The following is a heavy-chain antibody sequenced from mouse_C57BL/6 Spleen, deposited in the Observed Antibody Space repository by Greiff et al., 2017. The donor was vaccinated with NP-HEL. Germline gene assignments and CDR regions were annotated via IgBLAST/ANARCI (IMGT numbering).Heavy chain of an antibody. CDR1: GFTFSSYT. V-gene: IGHV5-9*01. J-gene: IGHJ3*01. Sequence: EVKLQESGGGLVKPGGSLKLSCAASGFTFSSYTMSWVRQTPEKRLEWVATISGGGGNTYYPDSVKGRFTISRDNAKNTLYLQMSSLRSEDTALYYCARLWDKGFAYWGQGTLVTVSA. CDR2: ISGGGGNT. CDR3: ARLWDKGFAY. D-gene: IGHD3-3*01.